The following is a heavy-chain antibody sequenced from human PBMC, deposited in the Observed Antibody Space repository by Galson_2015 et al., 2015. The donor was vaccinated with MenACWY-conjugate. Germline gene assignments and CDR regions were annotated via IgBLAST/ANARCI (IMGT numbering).Heavy chain of an antibody. CDR1: GFTFSRCC. V-gene: IGHV3-7*03. CDR3: ATGCRGGSYYEFDF. J-gene: IGHJ5*01. CDR2: IQQDGSEK. Sequence: SLRLSCAASGFTFSRCCMSWVRQAPGKGLEWVANIQQDGSEKYYVDSVKGRFTISRDNAKNSLHLQMNSLRAEDTGVYYCATGCRGGSYYEFDFWGQGTLVTVSS. D-gene: IGHD1-26*01.